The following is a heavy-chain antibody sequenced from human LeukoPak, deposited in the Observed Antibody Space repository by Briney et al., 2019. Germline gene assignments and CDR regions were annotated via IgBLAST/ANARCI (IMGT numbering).Heavy chain of an antibody. CDR1: GFTFSSHA. Sequence: PGGSLRLSCAASGFTFSSHAMSWVRQAPGKGLEWVSYISGTSHLIYYADSVKGRFTISRDNAKNSLYLQMSSLRDGDTAVYYCVRDQFFSFDYWGQGTLVTVSS. D-gene: IGHD3-3*01. CDR2: ISGTSHLI. J-gene: IGHJ4*02. CDR3: VRDQFFSFDY. V-gene: IGHV3-48*02.